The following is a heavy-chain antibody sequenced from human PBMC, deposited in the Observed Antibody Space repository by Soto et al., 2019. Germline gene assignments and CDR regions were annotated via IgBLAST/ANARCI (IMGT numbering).Heavy chain of an antibody. CDR3: ARHMGSGWPNIDF. D-gene: IGHD6-19*01. CDR1: GGSISSYY. CDR2: IYYSGST. Sequence: SETLSLTCTVSGGSISSYYWSWIRQPPGKGLEWIGYIYYSGSTNYNPSLKSRVTISVDTSKNQFSLKLSSVTAADTAVYYCARHMGSGWPNIDFWGQATLVTVSS. V-gene: IGHV4-59*08. J-gene: IGHJ4*02.